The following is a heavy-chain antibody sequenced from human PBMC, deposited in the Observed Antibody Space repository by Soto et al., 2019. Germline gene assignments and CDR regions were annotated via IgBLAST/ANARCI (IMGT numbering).Heavy chain of an antibody. CDR3: ARGPGVTVGGYYFDS. Sequence: EVQLVASGGGFVQPGGSLRLSCEASGFTFRSYEINWVRQTPERGLEWLSYISNSGNTIYYADSVKGRFTISRDNPKNSLYLQMDSLRAEDRAVYYCARGPGVTVGGYYFDSWGQGILVTVSS. J-gene: IGHJ4*02. D-gene: IGHD6-19*01. CDR1: GFTFRSYE. V-gene: IGHV3-48*03. CDR2: ISNSGNTI.